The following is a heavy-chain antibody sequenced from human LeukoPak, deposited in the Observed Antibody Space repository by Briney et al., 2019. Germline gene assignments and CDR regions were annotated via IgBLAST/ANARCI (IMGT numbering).Heavy chain of an antibody. CDR3: ARGVPYDFWSGCPNNWFDH. J-gene: IGHJ5*02. D-gene: IGHD3-3*01. Sequence: PSETLSLTCTVSGGSISSYYWSWIRQPPGKGMEWIGYIYYSGSTNYNPSLKSRVTISVDTSKNQFSLKLSSVTAADTAVYYCARGVPYDFWSGCPNNWFDHWGQGTLVTVSS. V-gene: IGHV4-59*01. CDR1: GGSISSYY. CDR2: IYYSGST.